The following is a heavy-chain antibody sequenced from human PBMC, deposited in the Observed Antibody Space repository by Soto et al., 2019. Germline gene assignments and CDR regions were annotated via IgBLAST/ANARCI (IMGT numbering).Heavy chain of an antibody. D-gene: IGHD5-18*01. CDR1: GFTFSSYA. CDR2: ISYDGSNK. J-gene: IGHJ2*01. Sequence: GGSLRLSCAASGFTFSSYAMHWVRQAPGKGLEWVAVISYDGSNKYYAESVKGRFTISRDNSKNTLYLQMNSLRAEDTAVYYCARDPLWGTAMVLWYFDLWGRGTPVTVSS. V-gene: IGHV3-30-3*01. CDR3: ARDPLWGTAMVLWYFDL.